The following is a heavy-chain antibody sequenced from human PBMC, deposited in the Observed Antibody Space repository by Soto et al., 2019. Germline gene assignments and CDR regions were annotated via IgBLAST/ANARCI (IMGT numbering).Heavy chain of an antibody. J-gene: IGHJ3*02. CDR1: GYTFTSYG. Sequence: TSVKVSCKASGYTFTSYGISWVRQAPGQGLEWMGWISAYNGNTNYGQKLQGRVTMTTDTSTSTAYMELRSLRSDDTAVYYCAVTVTTIFSNAFDIWGQGTMVTVSS. CDR3: AVTVTTIFSNAFDI. CDR2: ISAYNGNT. D-gene: IGHD4-4*01. V-gene: IGHV1-18*01.